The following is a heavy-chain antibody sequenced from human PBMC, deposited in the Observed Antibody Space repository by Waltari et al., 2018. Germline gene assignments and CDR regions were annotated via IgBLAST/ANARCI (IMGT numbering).Heavy chain of an antibody. J-gene: IGHJ3*01. Sequence: QLQLQASGPGLGKPSETLSLTCNVSGGSITSNRHYWAWIRQPPGQGLEWIATVSYNGATYSSPSLKSRVTVSRDTSKNHLSLKLGSVIAADTAVYYCATYIGASIGTAAFDVWGQGTMVTVSS. CDR2: VSYNGAT. D-gene: IGHD5-12*01. V-gene: IGHV4-39*02. CDR3: ATYIGASIGTAAFDV. CDR1: GGSITSNRHY.